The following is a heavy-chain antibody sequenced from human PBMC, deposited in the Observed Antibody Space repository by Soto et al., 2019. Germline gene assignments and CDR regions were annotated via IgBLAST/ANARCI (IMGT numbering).Heavy chain of an antibody. J-gene: IGHJ4*02. CDR2: IYFSGST. V-gene: IGHV4-39*01. CDR1: GGSISSSSYD. Sequence: SETLSLTCTVSGGSISSSSYDWGLIRQPPGKGLEWIGIIYFSGSTYYNPSLKSRVTISVDTSKNQFSLRLSSVTAADTAVYYCARLDYYDSSGLYFDHWGQGTLVTVS. CDR3: ARLDYYDSSGLYFDH. D-gene: IGHD3-22*01.